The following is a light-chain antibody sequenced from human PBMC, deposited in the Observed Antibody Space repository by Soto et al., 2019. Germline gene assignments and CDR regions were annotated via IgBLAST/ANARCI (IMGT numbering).Light chain of an antibody. V-gene: IGKV3-20*01. Sequence: VLTQSPGTLSLSPGERATLSCRASQSVGSSYLAWYQQKPGQAPRVLIYGTSSRATGIPDRFSGSGSGTDFTLTVSRLEPEDFAVYYCQQYTTSSWTFGQGTKVDIK. CDR2: GTS. CDR1: QSVGSSY. J-gene: IGKJ1*01. CDR3: QQYTTSSWT.